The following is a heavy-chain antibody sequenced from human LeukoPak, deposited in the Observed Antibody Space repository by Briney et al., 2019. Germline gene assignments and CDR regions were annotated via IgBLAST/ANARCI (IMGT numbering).Heavy chain of an antibody. CDR3: ARDRWFDP. V-gene: IGHV3-48*04. CDR2: ISSSSSTI. CDR1: GFTVSSNY. J-gene: IGHJ5*02. Sequence: GGSLRLSCAASGFTVSSNYMSWVRQAPGKGLEWVSYISSSSSTIYYADSVKGRFTISRDNAKNSLYLQMNSLRAEDTAVYYCARDRWFDPWGQGTLVTVSS.